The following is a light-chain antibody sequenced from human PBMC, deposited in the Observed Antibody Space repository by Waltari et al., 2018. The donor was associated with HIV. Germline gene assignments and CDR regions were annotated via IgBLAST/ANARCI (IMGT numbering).Light chain of an antibody. V-gene: IGKV3-11*01. CDR3: QQRSNWPPL. CDR2: DAS. Sequence: EIVLTPSPATLSLSPGGTATLSCRDSQSVSSYFAWYQQKPGQAPRLLVYDASNRATGIPARFSGSGSGTDFTLTISSLEPEDFAVYYCQQRSNWPPLFGGGTKVEIK. J-gene: IGKJ4*01. CDR1: QSVSSY.